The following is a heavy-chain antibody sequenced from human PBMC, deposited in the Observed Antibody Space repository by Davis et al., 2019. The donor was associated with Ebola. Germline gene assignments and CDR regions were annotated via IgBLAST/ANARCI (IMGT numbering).Heavy chain of an antibody. CDR1: GFTFSSYA. CDR2: ISGSGGST. Sequence: GESLKISCAASGFTFSSYAMSWVRQAPGKGLEWVSAISGSGGSTYYADSVKGRFTISRDNSKNTLYLQMNSLRAEDTAVYYCATPIPVGAPAIDYWGQGTLVTVSS. D-gene: IGHD1-26*01. CDR3: ATPIPVGAPAIDY. J-gene: IGHJ4*02. V-gene: IGHV3-23*01.